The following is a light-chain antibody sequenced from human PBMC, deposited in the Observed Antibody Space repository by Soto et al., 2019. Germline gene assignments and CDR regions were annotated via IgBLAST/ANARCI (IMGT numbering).Light chain of an antibody. CDR1: QSVSDY. J-gene: IGKJ1*01. V-gene: IGKV3-11*01. CDR2: DAS. Sequence: VLTQSPARLSLSPGERATLSCRAGQSVSDYLAWYQQKPGQPPRLLFFDASNRATGVPDRFSAGGSGTDFTLIISSLEPEDFAVYYCQKYNSAPWTFGQGTKVDIK. CDR3: QKYNSAPWT.